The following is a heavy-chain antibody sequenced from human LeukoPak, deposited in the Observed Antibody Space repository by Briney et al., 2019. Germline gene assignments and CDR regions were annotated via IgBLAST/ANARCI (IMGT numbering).Heavy chain of an antibody. V-gene: IGHV3-23*01. D-gene: IGHD3-16*01. CDR3: ANGGALSASYYDSGSYEM. J-gene: IGHJ3*01. CDR1: GFTLSSYA. CDR2: IGGGGGST. Sequence: GGSLRLSCAASGFTLSSYAMSWVRQAPGKGLEWVSAIGGGGGSTYYADSVKGRFTISRDNSKNTLYLQMNSLGAAATAIYYCANGGALSASYYDSGSYEMGGEGTLVTFSA.